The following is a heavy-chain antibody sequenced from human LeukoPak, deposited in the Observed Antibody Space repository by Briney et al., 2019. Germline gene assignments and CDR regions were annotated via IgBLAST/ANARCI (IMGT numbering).Heavy chain of an antibody. V-gene: IGHV3-48*03. CDR2: ISDVGGT. CDR1: GFTFSSYE. D-gene: IGHD5-12*01. J-gene: IGHJ4*02. CDR3: ARENSGYDGGFDY. Sequence: GGFLRLSCAASGFTFSSYEMSWVRQAPGKGLEWVSYISDVGGTHYADSVKGRFTISRDNAKNSLFLQMNSLRAEDTAVYYCARENSGYDGGFDYWGQGTLVTVSS.